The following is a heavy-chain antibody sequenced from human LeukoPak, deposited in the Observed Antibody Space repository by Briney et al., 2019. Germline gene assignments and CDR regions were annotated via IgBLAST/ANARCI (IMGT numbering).Heavy chain of an antibody. CDR2: INWNGGST. D-gene: IGHD2-15*01. Sequence: GGSLRLSCAASGFTFDDYGVSWVRQAPGKGLEWVSGINWNGGSTGYADSVKGRFTISRDNAKNSLYLQMNSLRAEDTALYYCAKERCSGGSCYSSPFDYWGQGTLVTVSS. CDR3: AKERCSGGSCYSSPFDY. CDR1: GFTFDDYG. J-gene: IGHJ4*02. V-gene: IGHV3-20*04.